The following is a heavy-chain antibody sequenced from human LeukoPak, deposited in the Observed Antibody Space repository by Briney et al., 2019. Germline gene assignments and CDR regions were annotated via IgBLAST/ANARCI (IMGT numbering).Heavy chain of an antibody. D-gene: IGHD2-21*02. CDR2: INTDGRST. V-gene: IGHV3-74*01. CDR1: GFTFISYG. J-gene: IGHJ4*01. Sequence: GGSLRLSCAASGFTFISYGMQWVRQAPGKGLVWVSRINTDGRSTSYADSVKGRFTVSRDNAKNTVYLQVNSLRAEDTAVYFCTRELPREVTLDYWGQGTLVTVSS. CDR3: TRELPREVTLDY.